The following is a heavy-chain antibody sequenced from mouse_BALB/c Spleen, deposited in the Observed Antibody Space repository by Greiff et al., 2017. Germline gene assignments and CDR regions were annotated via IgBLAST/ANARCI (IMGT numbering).Heavy chain of an antibody. CDR2: IWGDGST. Sequence: QVQLKESGPGLVAPSQSLSITCTVSGFSLTGYGVNWVRQPPGKGLEWLGMIWGDGSTDYNSALKSRLSISKDNSKSQVFLKMNSLQTDDTARYYCARERAYGYDAMDYWGQGTSVTVSS. D-gene: IGHD6-5*01. CDR3: ARERAYGYDAMDY. CDR1: GFSLTGYG. J-gene: IGHJ4*01. V-gene: IGHV2-6-7*01.